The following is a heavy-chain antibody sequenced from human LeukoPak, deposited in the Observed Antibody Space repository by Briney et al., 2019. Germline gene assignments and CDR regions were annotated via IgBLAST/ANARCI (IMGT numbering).Heavy chain of an antibody. J-gene: IGHJ4*02. V-gene: IGHV3-48*03. CDR2: ISSTGSTI. CDR1: GFTFSSYE. Sequence: PGGSLRLSCAASGFTFSSYEMNWVRQAPGKGLEWVSYISSTGSTIYYADSVKGRFTISRDNAKNSLYLQMNSLRAEDTAVYYCARTAYSGYDFDYWGQGTPVTVSS. D-gene: IGHD5-12*01. CDR3: ARTAYSGYDFDY.